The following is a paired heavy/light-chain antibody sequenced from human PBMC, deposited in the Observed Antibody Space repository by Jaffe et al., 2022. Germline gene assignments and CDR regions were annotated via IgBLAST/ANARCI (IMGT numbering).Heavy chain of an antibody. V-gene: IGHV7-4-1*02. CDR1: GYTFTSYA. Sequence: QVQLVQSGSELKKPGASVKVSCKASGYTFTSYAMNWVRQAPGQGLEWMGWINTNTGNPTYAQGFTGRFVFSLDTSVSTAYLQISSLKAEDTAVYYCASVPYYYDSSAHPFDYWGQGTLVTVSS. D-gene: IGHD3-22*01. J-gene: IGHJ4*02. CDR2: INTNTGNP. CDR3: ASVPYYYDSSAHPFDY.
Light chain of an antibody. J-gene: IGLJ3*02. CDR3: QVWDSSSEGV. CDR1: NIGSKS. V-gene: IGLV3-21*02. Sequence: SYVLTQPPSVSVAPGQTARITCGGNNIGSKSVHWYQQKPGQAPVLVVYDDSDRPSGIPERFSGSNSGNTATLTISRVEAGDEADYYCQVWDSSSEGVFGGGTKLTVL. CDR2: DDS.